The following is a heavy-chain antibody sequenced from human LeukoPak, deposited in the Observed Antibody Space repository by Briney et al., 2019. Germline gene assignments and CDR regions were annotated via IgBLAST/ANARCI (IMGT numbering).Heavy chain of an antibody. V-gene: IGHV3-11*04. CDR2: ISSSGSTI. CDR3: GRGPQFSGPGWFDP. CDR1: GFTFSDYY. Sequence: GGSLRLSCAASGFTFSDYYMSWIRQAPGKGLEWVSYISSSGSTIYYADSVKGRFTISRDNAKNSLYLQMNSLRAEDTAIYYCGRGPQFSGPGWFDPWGQGTLVTVSS. D-gene: IGHD3-10*01. J-gene: IGHJ5*02.